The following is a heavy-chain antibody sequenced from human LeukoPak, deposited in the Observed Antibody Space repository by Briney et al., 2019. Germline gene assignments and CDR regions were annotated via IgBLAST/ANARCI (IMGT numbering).Heavy chain of an antibody. J-gene: IGHJ3*02. V-gene: IGHV3-23*01. CDR2: ISGSGGST. D-gene: IGHD5-12*01. Sequence: PGGSLRLSCAASGFTFSSYEMNWVRQAPGKGLEWVSAISGSGGSTYYADSVKGRFTISRDNSKNTLYLQMNSLRAEDTAVYYCAKARGYSGYDSHAFDIWGQGTMVTVSS. CDR3: AKARGYSGYDSHAFDI. CDR1: GFTFSSYE.